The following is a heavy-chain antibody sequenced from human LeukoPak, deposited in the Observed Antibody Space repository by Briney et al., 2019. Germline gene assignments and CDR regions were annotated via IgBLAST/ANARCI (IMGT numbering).Heavy chain of an antibody. D-gene: IGHD3-22*01. V-gene: IGHV3-33*01. J-gene: IGHJ4*02. CDR2: IWYDGSNK. Sequence: GGSLRLSCAASGFTFSSYGMHWVRQAPGKGLEWVAVIWYDGSNKYYAHSVKGRFTISRDNSKNTLYLQMNSLRAEDTAVYYCARDSRGYSTYFDYWGQGTLVTVSS. CDR1: GFTFSSYG. CDR3: ARDSRGYSTYFDY.